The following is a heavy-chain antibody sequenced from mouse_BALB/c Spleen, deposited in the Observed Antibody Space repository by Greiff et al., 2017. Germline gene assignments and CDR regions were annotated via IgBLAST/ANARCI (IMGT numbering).Heavy chain of an antibody. Sequence: QVQLQQSGPGLVQPSQSLSITCTVSGFSLTSYGVHWVRQSPGKGLEWLGVIWSGGSTDYNAAFISRLSISKDNSKSQVFLKMNSLQTDDTAMYYCAREDGEFAYWGQGTLVTVSA. CDR3: AREDGEFAY. CDR2: IWSGGST. CDR1: GFSLTSYG. J-gene: IGHJ3*01. V-gene: IGHV2-4-1*01.